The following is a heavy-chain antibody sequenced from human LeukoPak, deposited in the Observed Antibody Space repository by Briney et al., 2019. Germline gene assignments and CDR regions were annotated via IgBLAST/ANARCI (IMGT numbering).Heavy chain of an antibody. Sequence: GGSLRLSCVASGFTFSKYTMSWVRQAPGKGLEWVSGIYGGGSGSTFYAESVKGRFTISRDNSKNTLYLQMNSLRDEDTAIYNCAKDFTPDGIWDIDYWGRGTLITVSS. CDR3: AKDFTPDGIWDIDY. CDR2: IYGGGSGST. CDR1: GFTFSKYT. J-gene: IGHJ4*02. V-gene: IGHV3-23*01. D-gene: IGHD1-20*01.